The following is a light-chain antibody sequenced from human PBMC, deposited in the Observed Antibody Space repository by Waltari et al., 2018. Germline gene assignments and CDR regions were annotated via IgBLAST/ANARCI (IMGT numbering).Light chain of an antibody. CDR2: EVS. Sequence: QSALTPPASVSGSPGQSITISCSGTDSDVGSYDFVSWYQQHPGKAPHLLIYEVSNRPSVISNRFSASKSGNTASLTISGLQAEDEADYYCSSYTTSSAPGVFGTGTRVTVL. CDR1: DSDVGSYDF. V-gene: IGLV2-14*01. J-gene: IGLJ1*01. CDR3: SSYTTSSAPGV.